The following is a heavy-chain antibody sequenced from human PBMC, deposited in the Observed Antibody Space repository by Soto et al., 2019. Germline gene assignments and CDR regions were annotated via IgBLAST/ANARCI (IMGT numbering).Heavy chain of an antibody. D-gene: IGHD6-19*01. Sequence: PSETLSLTCAVYGGSFSGYYWSWIRQPPGKGLEWIGYINHNGSTNYNPSLKSRVIISLDTSKNQFYLKLNSVTAADTAIHSCASTYSTGWLVSIWGQGTLVTVSS. CDR3: ASTYSTGWLVSI. V-gene: IGHV4-34*10. CDR2: INHNGST. J-gene: IGHJ4*02. CDR1: GGSFSGYY.